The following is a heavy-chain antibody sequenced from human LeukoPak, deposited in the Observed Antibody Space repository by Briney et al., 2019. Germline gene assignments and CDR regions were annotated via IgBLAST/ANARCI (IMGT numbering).Heavy chain of an antibody. D-gene: IGHD4-17*01. CDR2: IIPILGIA. V-gene: IGHV1-69*04. CDR3: ARDSGALRVRPFDY. CDR1: GGTFSSYA. Sequence: ASVKVSCKASGGTFSSYAISWVRQAPGQGLEWMRRIIPILGIANYAQKFQGRVTITADKSTSTAYMELSSLRSEDTAVYYCARDSGALRVRPFDYWGQGTLVTVSS. J-gene: IGHJ4*02.